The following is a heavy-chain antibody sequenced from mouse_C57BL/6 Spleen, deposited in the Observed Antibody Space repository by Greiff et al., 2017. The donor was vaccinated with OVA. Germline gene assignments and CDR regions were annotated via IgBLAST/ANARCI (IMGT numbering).Heavy chain of an antibody. D-gene: IGHD1-1*01. J-gene: IGHJ1*03. V-gene: IGHV1-78*01. CDR1: GYTFTDHT. Sequence: QVQLQQSDAELVKPGASVKISCKVSGYTFTDHTIHWMKQRPEQGLEWIGYIYPRDGSTKYNEKFKGKATLTADKSSSTAYMQLNSLTSDDSAVFCCARWNDYGSDWYFDDWGTGTTVTVAS. CDR2: IYPRDGST. CDR3: ARWNDYGSDWYFDD.